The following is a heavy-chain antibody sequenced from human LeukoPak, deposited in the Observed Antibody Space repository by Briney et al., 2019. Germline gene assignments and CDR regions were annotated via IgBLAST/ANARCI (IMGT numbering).Heavy chain of an antibody. CDR3: ARAPDFLGYCSSTSCYALGWFDP. D-gene: IGHD2-2*01. CDR1: GGSFSGYY. CDR2: INHSGST. V-gene: IGHV4-34*01. J-gene: IGHJ5*02. Sequence: SETLSLTCAVYGGSFSGYYWSWIRQPPGKGLEWIGEINHSGSTNYNPSLKSRVTISVDTYRNQFSLKLSSVTAADTAVYYCARAPDFLGYCSSTSCYALGWFDPWGQGTLVTVSS.